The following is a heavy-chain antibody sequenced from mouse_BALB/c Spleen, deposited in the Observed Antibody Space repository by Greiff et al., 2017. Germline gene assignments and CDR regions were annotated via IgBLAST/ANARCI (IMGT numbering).Heavy chain of an antibody. Sequence: QVQLQQSGAELVKPGASVKLSCKASGYTFTSYYMYWVKQRPGQGLEWIGEINPSNGGTNFNEKFKSRATLTVDKSSSTAYMQLSSLTSEDSAVYYCARQLGLPDYAMDYWGQGTSVTVSS. D-gene: IGHD3-1*01. CDR2: INPSNGGT. CDR1: GYTFTSYY. V-gene: IGHV1S81*02. J-gene: IGHJ4*01. CDR3: ARQLGLPDYAMDY.